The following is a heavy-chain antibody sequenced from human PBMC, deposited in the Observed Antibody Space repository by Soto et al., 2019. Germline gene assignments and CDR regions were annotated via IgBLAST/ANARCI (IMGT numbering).Heavy chain of an antibody. J-gene: IGHJ4*02. CDR3: ARPRNLITEDAQVGDFDY. CDR1: GFSLTTDGVG. Sequence: QITLKESGPTLVKPTQTLTLTCTFSGFSLTTDGVGVGWVRQPPGEALELLALIYWDDDERYSPSLKTRLTITKDTSKNQVVLIMTNMDPVDSATYYCARPRNLITEDAQVGDFDYWGQGNLVTVSS. CDR2: IYWDDDE. V-gene: IGHV2-5*02. D-gene: IGHD3-10*01.